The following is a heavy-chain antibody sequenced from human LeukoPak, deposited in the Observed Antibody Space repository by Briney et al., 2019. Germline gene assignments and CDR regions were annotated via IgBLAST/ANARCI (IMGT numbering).Heavy chain of an antibody. V-gene: IGHV3-21*01. CDR1: GFTFSSYS. CDR2: ISSSSSYI. D-gene: IGHD5-18*01. CDR3: ARGVYSYGYSGSTPV. J-gene: IGHJ4*02. Sequence: GGSLRLSCAASGFTFSSYSMNWVRQAPGKGLEWVSSISSSSSYIYYADSVKGRFTTSRDNAKNSLYLQMNSLRAEDTAVYYCARGVYSYGYSGSTPVWGQGTLVTVSS.